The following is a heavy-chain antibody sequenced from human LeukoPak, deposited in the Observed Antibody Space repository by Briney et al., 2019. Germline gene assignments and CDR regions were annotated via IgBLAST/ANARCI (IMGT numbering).Heavy chain of an antibody. CDR3: AKDGFNWNPHYFDY. CDR2: ISGSGGST. J-gene: IGHJ4*02. V-gene: IGHV3-23*01. D-gene: IGHD1-20*01. Sequence: GGSLRLSCAASGFTFSAYAMSWVRQAPGKGLEWVSVISGSGGSTYYADSVKGRFTISRDNSKNTLFLQMNSLRAEDTAVYYCAKDGFNWNPHYFDYWGQGTLVTVSS. CDR1: GFTFSAYA.